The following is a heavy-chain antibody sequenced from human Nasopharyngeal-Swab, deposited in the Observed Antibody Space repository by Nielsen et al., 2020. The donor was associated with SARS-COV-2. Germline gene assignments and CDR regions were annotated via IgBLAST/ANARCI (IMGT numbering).Heavy chain of an antibody. D-gene: IGHD2-2*01. V-gene: IGHV3-48*03. CDR1: GFTFSSYE. CDR3: ASEPAAEMGKDYYYYGMDV. J-gene: IGHJ6*02. Sequence: GESLKISCAASGFTFSSYEMNWVRQAPGKGLEWVSYISSSGSTIYYADSVKGRFTISRDNAKNSLYLQMNSLRAEDTAVYYCASEPAAEMGKDYYYYGMDVWGQGTTVTVSS. CDR2: ISSSGSTI.